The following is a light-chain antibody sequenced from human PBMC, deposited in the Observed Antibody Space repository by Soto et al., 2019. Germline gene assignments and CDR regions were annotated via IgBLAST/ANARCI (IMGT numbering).Light chain of an antibody. CDR2: DAS. V-gene: IGKV3-11*01. CDR1: QSVSNY. Sequence: EIVLTQSPATLSLSPGEIATLSCRASQSVSNYLAWFQQKPGQAPRLLIYDASNRATGIPARFSGSGSGTDFTLTISSLEPEDFAVYYCQQRSSWTLLTFGGGTKVEI. J-gene: IGKJ4*01. CDR3: QQRSSWTLLT.